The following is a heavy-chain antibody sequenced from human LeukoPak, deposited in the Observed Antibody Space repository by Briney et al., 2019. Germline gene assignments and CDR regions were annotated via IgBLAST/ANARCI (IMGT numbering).Heavy chain of an antibody. CDR3: AKELRGQGYSATEAHYYGMDV. V-gene: IGHV3-30*02. Sequence: PGGSLRLSCAASGFTFSSYGMHWVRQAPGKGLEWVAFIRYDGSNKYYADSVKGRFTISRDNSKNTLYLQMNSLRAEDTAVYYCAKELRGQGYSATEAHYYGMDVWGQGTTVTVPS. CDR1: GFTFSSYG. CDR2: IRYDGSNK. J-gene: IGHJ6*02. D-gene: IGHD2-15*01.